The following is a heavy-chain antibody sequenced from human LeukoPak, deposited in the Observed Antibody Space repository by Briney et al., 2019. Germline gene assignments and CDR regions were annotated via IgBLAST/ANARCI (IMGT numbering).Heavy chain of an antibody. D-gene: IGHD2-2*01. Sequence: SETLSLTCTVSGGSISSSSYYWGWIRQPPGKGLEWIGSIYYSGSTYYNPSLKSRVTISVDTSKNQFSLKLSSVTAADTAVYYCARDRYCSSTSCYRDAFDIWGQGTMVTVSS. CDR1: GGSISSSSYY. J-gene: IGHJ3*02. CDR3: ARDRYCSSTSCYRDAFDI. V-gene: IGHV4-39*07. CDR2: IYYSGST.